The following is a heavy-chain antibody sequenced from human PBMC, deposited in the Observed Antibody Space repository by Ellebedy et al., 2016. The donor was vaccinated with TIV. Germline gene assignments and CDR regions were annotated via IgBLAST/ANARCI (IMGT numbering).Heavy chain of an antibody. V-gene: IGHV3-23*01. Sequence: PGGSLRLSCAASGFTFSSYAMSWVRQAPGKGLEWVSIISDSGAGTYFADSVKGRFTVSRDNSKNTLYLQMNSLRAEDTAVYYCAKVGKVETALLFDSWGQGTLLTVSS. CDR3: AKVGKVETALLFDS. D-gene: IGHD5-18*01. CDR1: GFTFSSYA. CDR2: ISDSGAGT. J-gene: IGHJ4*02.